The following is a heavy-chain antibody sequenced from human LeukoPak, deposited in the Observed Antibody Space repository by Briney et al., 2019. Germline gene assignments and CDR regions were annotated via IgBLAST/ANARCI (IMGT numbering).Heavy chain of an antibody. J-gene: IGHJ4*02. V-gene: IGHV3-48*01. CDR3: ARSYGSAKLYYFDY. D-gene: IGHD2-15*01. CDR2: ISSHGSAT. Sequence: PGGSLRLSCAASGFTFTSTSMNWVRQAPGKGLEWVSHISSHGSATYYADSVKGRFTISRDNAKNSLYLQMNSLRAEDTAVYYCARSYGSAKLYYFDYWGRGTLVTVSS. CDR1: GFTFTSTS.